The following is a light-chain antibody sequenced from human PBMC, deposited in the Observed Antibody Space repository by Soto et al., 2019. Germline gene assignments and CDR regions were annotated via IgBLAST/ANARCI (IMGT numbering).Light chain of an antibody. CDR3: SSYAGRETGV. CDR1: SNDIGAYNY. V-gene: IGLV2-8*01. Sequence: QSALTQPPSASGSPGQSVTISCTGTSNDIGAYNYVSWYQQHPGKAPKLLIYEVFRRPSGVPDRFSGSRSGNTASLTVSDLQPEDEADYYCSSYAGRETGVFGTGTKVTVL. J-gene: IGLJ1*01. CDR2: EVF.